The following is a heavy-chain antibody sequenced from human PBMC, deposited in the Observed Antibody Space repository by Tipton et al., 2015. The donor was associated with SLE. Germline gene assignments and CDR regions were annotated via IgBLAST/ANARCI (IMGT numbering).Heavy chain of an antibody. CDR1: GFTFSSYA. CDR3: ARDPTIFGVVYGDY. D-gene: IGHD3-3*01. CDR2: ISYDGSNK. V-gene: IGHV3-30-3*01. J-gene: IGHJ4*02. Sequence: SLRLSCAASGFTFSSYAMHWVRQAPGKGLEWVAVISYDGSNKYYADSVKGRFTISRDNSKNTLYLQMNSLRAEDTAVYYCARDPTIFGVVYGDYWGQGTLVTVSS.